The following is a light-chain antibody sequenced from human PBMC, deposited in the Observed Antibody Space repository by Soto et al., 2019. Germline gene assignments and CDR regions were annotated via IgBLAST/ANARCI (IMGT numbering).Light chain of an antibody. V-gene: IGKV3-11*01. CDR3: QQRSSWPCT. Sequence: EIVLTQSPATLSLSPGERATLSCRASQSVSSYLAWYQQKPGQAPRLLIYDASNRATGIPARFSGSGSGTDFTLTISSLEPEDFAVYYCQQRSSWPCTFGQGTRLEMK. J-gene: IGKJ5*01. CDR1: QSVSSY. CDR2: DAS.